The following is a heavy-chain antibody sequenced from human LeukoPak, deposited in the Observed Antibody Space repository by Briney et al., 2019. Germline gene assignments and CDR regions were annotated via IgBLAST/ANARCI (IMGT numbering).Heavy chain of an antibody. D-gene: IGHD6-6*01. V-gene: IGHV3-15*07. CDR2: IKSKTDGGTT. J-gene: IGHJ4*02. CDR1: GFTFSNAW. Sequence: PGGSLRLSCAASGFTFSNAWMNWVRQAPGKGLEWVGRIKSKTDGGTTDYAAPVKGRFTISRDDSKNTLYLQMNSLRAEDTAVYYCAKDLTYSSSSWFDYWGQGTLVTVSS. CDR3: AKDLTYSSSSWFDY.